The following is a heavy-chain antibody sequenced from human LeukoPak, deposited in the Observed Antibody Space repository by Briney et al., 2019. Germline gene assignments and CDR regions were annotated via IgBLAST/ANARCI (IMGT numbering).Heavy chain of an antibody. J-gene: IGHJ6*02. CDR2: ISGSGGST. CDR3: AAYYYDSSGYYYGLRYYYYGMDV. V-gene: IGHV3-23*01. D-gene: IGHD3-22*01. Sequence: GGSLRLSCAASGFTFSSYAMSWVRQAPGKGLEWVSAISGSGGSTYYADSVKGRFTISRDNSKNTLYLQMNSLRAEDTAVYYCAAYYYDSSGYYYGLRYYYYGMDVWGQGTTVTVSS. CDR1: GFTFSSYA.